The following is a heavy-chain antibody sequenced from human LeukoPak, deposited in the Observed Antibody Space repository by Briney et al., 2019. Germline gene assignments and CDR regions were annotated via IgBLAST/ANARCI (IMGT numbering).Heavy chain of an antibody. CDR1: GFTFSSYS. J-gene: IGHJ6*03. V-gene: IGHV3-48*01. Sequence: GGSLRLSCAASGFTFSSYSMNWVRQAPGKGLEWVSYISSSSSTIYYADSMKGRFTISRDNAKNSLYLQMNSLRAEDTAVYYCARVGYCTNGVCYKEEYYYYYYYMDVWGKGTTVTVSS. CDR2: ISSSSSTI. CDR3: ARVGYCTNGVCYKEEYYYYYYYMDV. D-gene: IGHD2-8*01.